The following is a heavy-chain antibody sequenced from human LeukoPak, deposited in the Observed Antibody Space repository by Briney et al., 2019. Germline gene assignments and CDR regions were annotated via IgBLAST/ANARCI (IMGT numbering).Heavy chain of an antibody. J-gene: IGHJ4*02. D-gene: IGHD5-18*01. CDR1: GFTFSSYS. Sequence: GGSLRLSCAASGFTFSSYSMNWVRQAPGKGLEWVSYISSSSSTIYYADSVKGRFTISRDNAKNSLYLQMNSLRAEDTAVYYCARDGVRGYSYGYTDYWGQGTVVTVSS. V-gene: IGHV3-48*01. CDR3: ARDGVRGYSYGYTDY. CDR2: ISSSSSTI.